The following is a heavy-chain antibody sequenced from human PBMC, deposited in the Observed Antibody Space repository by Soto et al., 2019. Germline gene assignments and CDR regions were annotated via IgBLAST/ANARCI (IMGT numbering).Heavy chain of an antibody. CDR2: ISWNSGSI. J-gene: IGHJ5*02. CDR1: GFTFDDYA. V-gene: IGHV3-9*01. CDR3: AKDSSYDILTEYNWFDP. Sequence: HPGGSLRLSCAASGFTFDDYAMHWVRQAPGKGLEWVSGISWNSGSIGYADSVKGRFTISRDNAKNSLYLQMNSLRAEDTALYYCAKDSSYDILTEYNWFDPWCQGTLVTVSS. D-gene: IGHD3-9*01.